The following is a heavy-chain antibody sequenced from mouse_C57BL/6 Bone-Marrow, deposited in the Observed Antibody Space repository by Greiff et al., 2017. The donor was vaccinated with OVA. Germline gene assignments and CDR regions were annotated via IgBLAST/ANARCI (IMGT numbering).Heavy chain of an antibody. J-gene: IGHJ3*01. CDR1: GFNIKDDY. Sequence: VQLKESGAELVRPGASVKLSCTASGFNIKDDYMHWVKQRPEQGLEWIGWIDPENGDTEYASKFQGKATITADTSSNTAYLQLSSLTSEDTAVYYCTTGLLRAYWGQGTLVTVSA. D-gene: IGHD1-1*01. V-gene: IGHV14-4*01. CDR3: TTGLLRAY. CDR2: IDPENGDT.